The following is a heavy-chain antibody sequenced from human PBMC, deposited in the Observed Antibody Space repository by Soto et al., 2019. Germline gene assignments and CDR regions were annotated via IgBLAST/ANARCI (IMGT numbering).Heavy chain of an antibody. D-gene: IGHD2-21*02. CDR2: IYPGDSDT. CDR1: GYSFTSYW. CDR3: ARRLYCGGDCYSGFDY. V-gene: IGHV5-51*01. Sequence: PGESLKISCKGSGYSFTSYWIGWVRQMPGKGLECMGIIYPGDSDTRYSPSFQGQVTFSADKSISTAYLQWSSLKASDTAMYYCARRLYCGGDCYSGFDYWGLGTLVTVSS. J-gene: IGHJ4*02.